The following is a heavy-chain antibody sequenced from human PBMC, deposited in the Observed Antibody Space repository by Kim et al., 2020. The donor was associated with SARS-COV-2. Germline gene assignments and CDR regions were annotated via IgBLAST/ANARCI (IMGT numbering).Heavy chain of an antibody. J-gene: IGHJ6*02. V-gene: IGHV3-11*01. Sequence: DSVKGRFTIARDNAKNSLYLQMNSLRAEDTAVYYCARTVAARPYYYGMDVWGQGTTVTVSS. D-gene: IGHD6-6*01. CDR3: ARTVAARPYYYGMDV.